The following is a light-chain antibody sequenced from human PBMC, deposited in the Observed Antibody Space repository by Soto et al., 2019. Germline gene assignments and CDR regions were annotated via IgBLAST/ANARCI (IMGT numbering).Light chain of an antibody. CDR2: DAS. Sequence: DIKITQSRSTLSASVGDRVTITCRASQSISSWLAWYQQKPGKAPKLLIYDASSLESGVPSRFSGSGSGTEFTLTISSLQPDDFATYYCQQYNSYSGTFGQGTKVDIK. CDR1: QSISSW. J-gene: IGKJ1*01. CDR3: QQYNSYSGT. V-gene: IGKV1-5*01.